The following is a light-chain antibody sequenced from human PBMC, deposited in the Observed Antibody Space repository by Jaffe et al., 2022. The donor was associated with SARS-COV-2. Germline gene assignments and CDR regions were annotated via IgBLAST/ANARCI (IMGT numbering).Light chain of an antibody. J-gene: IGLJ2*01. CDR2: EVS. CDR3: SSYTSGSTLVV. Sequence: QSALTQPASVSGSPGQSITISCTGTSSDVGGSNYVSWYQQHPGKAPKLMIYEVSNRPSGVPDRFSGSKSGNTASLTISGLQAEDEADYYCSSYTSGSTLVVFGGGTKLTVL. CDR1: SSDVGGSNY. V-gene: IGLV2-14*01.